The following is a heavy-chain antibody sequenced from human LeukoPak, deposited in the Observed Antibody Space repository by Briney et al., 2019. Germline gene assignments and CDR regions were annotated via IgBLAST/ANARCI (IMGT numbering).Heavy chain of an antibody. CDR1: GGSISRTGYY. CDR2: IYYNGNI. D-gene: IGHD3-10*01. Sequence: SETLSLTCTVSGGSISRTGYYWGWIRQPPGEGLEWIGSIYYNGNIYYNPSLKSRVTISVDTAKNQLSLKLTSVTDAETAVYYCARHADSGFGELAFDYWGQGTLVTVSS. J-gene: IGHJ4*02. V-gene: IGHV4-39*01. CDR3: ARHADSGFGELAFDY.